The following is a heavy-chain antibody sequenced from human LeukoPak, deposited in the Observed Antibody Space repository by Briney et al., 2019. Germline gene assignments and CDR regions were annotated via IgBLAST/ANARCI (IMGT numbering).Heavy chain of an antibody. CDR2: IYYSGSP. V-gene: IGHV4-39*01. D-gene: IGHD1-1*01. Sequence: SETLSLTYTVSAGSISNNNYYWAWIRQPPGKGLECIGSIYYSGSPYYNPSLKSRVTISVDTSKNQFSLRLSSVTAADTAVYYCATWRTAKTGFDYWGQGTLVTVSS. CDR1: AGSISNNNYY. CDR3: ATWRTAKTGFDY. J-gene: IGHJ4*02.